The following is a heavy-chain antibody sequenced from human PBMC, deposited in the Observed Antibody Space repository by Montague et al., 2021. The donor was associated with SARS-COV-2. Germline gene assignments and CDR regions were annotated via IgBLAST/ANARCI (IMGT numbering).Heavy chain of an antibody. J-gene: IGHJ3*02. D-gene: IGHD1-1*01. CDR1: GRSITVSRHD. CDR3: ARHRANAGSFDI. CDR2: VHYTGTT. Sequence: SETLSLTCTVAGRSITVSRHDRGWIRQPPATVPEWIGSVHYTGTTSYNASLKSRLTISVDTSENQFSLKMTSVTASDTAVYYCARHRANAGSFDIWGQGTMVTVSS. V-gene: IGHV4-39*01.